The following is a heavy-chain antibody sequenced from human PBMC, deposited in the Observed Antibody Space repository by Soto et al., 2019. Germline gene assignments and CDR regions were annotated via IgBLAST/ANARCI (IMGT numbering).Heavy chain of an antibody. CDR3: ARGVVVPAAMPDVYYYGMDV. CDR2: IIPIFGTA. D-gene: IGHD2-2*01. V-gene: IGHV1-69*01. Sequence: QVQLVQSGAEVKKPGSSVKVSCKASGGTFSSYAISWVRQAPGQGLEWMGGIIPIFGTANYAQKFQGRVTITADESTSTAYMELSSLRSEDTAVYYCARGVVVPAAMPDVYYYGMDVWGQGTTVTVSS. J-gene: IGHJ6*02. CDR1: GGTFSSYA.